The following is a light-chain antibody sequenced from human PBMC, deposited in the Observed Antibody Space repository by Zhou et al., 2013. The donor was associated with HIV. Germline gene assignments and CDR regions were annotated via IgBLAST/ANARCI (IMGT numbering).Light chain of an antibody. J-gene: IGKJ4*01. CDR1: QDITHY. CDR2: DAS. V-gene: IGKV1-33*01. Sequence: DIQMTQSPSSLSASIGDRVTITCQASQDITHYLHWYQQKPGKAPQLLIYDASILETGVPSRFSGSGSGTDFTFTISSLQPEDIATYYCQQYDNLPLTFGGGTKVEIK. CDR3: QQYDNLPLT.